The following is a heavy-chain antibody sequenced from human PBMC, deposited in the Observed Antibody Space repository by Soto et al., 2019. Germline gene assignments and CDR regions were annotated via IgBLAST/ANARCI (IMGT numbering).Heavy chain of an antibody. D-gene: IGHD3-16*01. CDR3: AREGVRGMEV. V-gene: IGHV1-8*01. CDR2: MNPNSGNT. J-gene: IGHJ6*02. Sequence: QVQLVQSGSEVKKTGASVKVSCKASGYPFTSYDINWVRQATGQGLEWMGWMNPNSGNTGYAQKFQGRVTMTRNPSRSTAYMELSRLRSYDTSVYYCAREGVRGMEVWGQGTTVTVSS. CDR1: GYPFTSYD.